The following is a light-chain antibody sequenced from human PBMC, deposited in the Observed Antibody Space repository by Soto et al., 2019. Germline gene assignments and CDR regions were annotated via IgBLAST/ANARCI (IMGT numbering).Light chain of an antibody. V-gene: IGLV2-11*01. CDR3: CSYAASYTLI. CDR2: DVS. Sequence: QSALTQPRSVSGSPGQSVTISCTGTNSDVGGYNYFSWYQQHPGKAPKLMIYDVSKRPSGVPDRFSGSKSGNTASLTISGLQAEDEADYYCCSYAASYTLIFGGGTKLTVL. CDR1: NSDVGGYNY. J-gene: IGLJ2*01.